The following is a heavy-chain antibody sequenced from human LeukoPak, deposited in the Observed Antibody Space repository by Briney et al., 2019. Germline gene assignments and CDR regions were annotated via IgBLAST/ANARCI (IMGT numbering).Heavy chain of an antibody. J-gene: IGHJ4*02. CDR2: ISGSGGST. CDR3: AKDRDILTGYYPDY. Sequence: PGGSLRLSCAASGFTFSSYAMSWVRQAPGKGLEWVSAISGSGGSTYYADSVKGRFTISRDNSKNTLYLQMNSLRAEDTAVYHCAKDRDILTGYYPDYWGQGTLVTVPS. V-gene: IGHV3-23*01. CDR1: GFTFSSYA. D-gene: IGHD3-9*01.